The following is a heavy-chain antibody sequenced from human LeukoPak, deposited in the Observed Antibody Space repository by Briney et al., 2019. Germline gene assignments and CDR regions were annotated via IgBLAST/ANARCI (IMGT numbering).Heavy chain of an antibody. D-gene: IGHD5-18*01. CDR1: GYTLTELS. Sequence: ASVKVSCKVSGYTLTELSMHWVRQAPGKGLEWMGGVDPDDGETIYAQKFQGRVTITADESTSTAYMELSSLRSEDTAVYYCARGGYSYGYYYFDYWGQGTLVTVSS. CDR2: VDPDDGET. V-gene: IGHV1-24*01. CDR3: ARGGYSYGYYYFDY. J-gene: IGHJ4*02.